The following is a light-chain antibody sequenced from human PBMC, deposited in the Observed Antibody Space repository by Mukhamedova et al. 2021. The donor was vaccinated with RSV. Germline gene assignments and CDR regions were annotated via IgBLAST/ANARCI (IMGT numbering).Light chain of an antibody. Sequence: ATLSCRTSQSVDSHVAWYQQKPSQAPRLLVYGTSNRATGIPVRFSGSGSGTDFTLTISSLEPEDFAVYYCQQRKYWPPLTFGEGTK. J-gene: IGKJ4*01. V-gene: IGKV3-11*01. CDR3: QQRKYWPPLT. CDR2: GTS. CDR1: QSVDSH.